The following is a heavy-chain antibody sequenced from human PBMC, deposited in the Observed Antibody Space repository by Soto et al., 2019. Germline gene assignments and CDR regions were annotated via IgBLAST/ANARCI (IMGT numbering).Heavy chain of an antibody. CDR1: GYTFASYG. J-gene: IGHJ6*02. Sequence: QVQLVQSGAEVKKPGASVKVSCKASGYTFASYGISWVRQAPGQGLEWMGWSSAYNADTKFAQKFQDRVTMTTDTSTSTAYMEVRSLRSDETAVYYCARDQGERAYHYHYGLDVWGQGTTVTVSS. CDR2: SSAYNADT. V-gene: IGHV1-18*01. CDR3: ARDQGERAYHYHYGLDV. D-gene: IGHD3-10*01.